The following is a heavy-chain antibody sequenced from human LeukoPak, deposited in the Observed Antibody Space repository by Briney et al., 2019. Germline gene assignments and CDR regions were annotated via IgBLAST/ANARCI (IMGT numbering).Heavy chain of an antibody. CDR1: GFTFSSYG. CDR3: ARPSLVSSWVFDY. CDR2: IWYDGSNK. Sequence: GGSLRLSCAASGFTFSSYGMHWVRQAPGKGLEWVAVIWYDGSNKYYADSVKGRFTISRDNSKNTLYLQMNSLRAEDTAVYYCARPSLVSSWVFDYWGQGTLVTVSS. J-gene: IGHJ4*02. D-gene: IGHD6-13*01. V-gene: IGHV3-33*01.